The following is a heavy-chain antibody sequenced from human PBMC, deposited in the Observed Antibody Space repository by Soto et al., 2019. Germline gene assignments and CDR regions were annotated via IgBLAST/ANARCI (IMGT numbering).Heavy chain of an antibody. V-gene: IGHV3-48*01. Sequence: GGSLRLSCAASGFTFSSYSMNWVRQAPGKGLEWVSYISSSSSTIYYADSVKGRFTISRDNAKNSLYLQMNSLRAEDTAVYYCAREGSTYDILTGYYRSDAFDIWGQGTMVTVSS. J-gene: IGHJ3*02. CDR2: ISSSSSTI. CDR1: GFTFSSYS. D-gene: IGHD3-9*01. CDR3: AREGSTYDILTGYYRSDAFDI.